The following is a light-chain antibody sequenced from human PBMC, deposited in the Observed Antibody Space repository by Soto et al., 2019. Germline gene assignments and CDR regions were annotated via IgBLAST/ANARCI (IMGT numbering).Light chain of an antibody. V-gene: IGKV1D-13*01. Sequence: IQMTQSPSSLSASVVDRVTITCQASQDINKNLIWYQQKPGKVPKLLIYDASSLESGVPSRFSGSGSGTDFTLTISSLQPEDFATYYCQQFNNYLITFGQGTRLEIK. J-gene: IGKJ5*01. CDR1: QDINKN. CDR3: QQFNNYLIT. CDR2: DAS.